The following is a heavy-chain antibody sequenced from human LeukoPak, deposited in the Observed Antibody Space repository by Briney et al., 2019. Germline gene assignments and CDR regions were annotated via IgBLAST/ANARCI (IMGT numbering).Heavy chain of an antibody. J-gene: IGHJ4*02. CDR1: GFTFSSYW. CDR2: ISGSGGST. V-gene: IGHV3-23*01. CDR3: AKSLGNYYDSSGYYSVAY. Sequence: GGSLRLSCAASGFTFSSYWMHWVRQAPGKGLEWVSAISGSGGSTYYADSVKGRFTISRDNSKNTLYLQMNSLRAEDTAVYYCAKSLGNYYDSSGYYSVAYWGQGTLVTVSS. D-gene: IGHD3-22*01.